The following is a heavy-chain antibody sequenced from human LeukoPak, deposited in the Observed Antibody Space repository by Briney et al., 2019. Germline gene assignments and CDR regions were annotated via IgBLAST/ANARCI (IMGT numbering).Heavy chain of an antibody. D-gene: IGHD2-15*01. Sequence: SETLSLTCTVSGGSISRYYWSWIRQPAGKGLEWIGRIYTSGSTSYNPSLKSRVTMSVDTSKNQFSLKLSSVTAADTAVYYCARGSGYCSGGSCYSAFDIWGQGTMVTVSS. J-gene: IGHJ3*02. V-gene: IGHV4-4*07. CDR1: GGSISRYY. CDR2: IYTSGST. CDR3: ARGSGYCSGGSCYSAFDI.